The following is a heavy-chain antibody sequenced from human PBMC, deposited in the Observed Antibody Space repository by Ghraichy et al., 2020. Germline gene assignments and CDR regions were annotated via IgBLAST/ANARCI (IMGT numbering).Heavy chain of an antibody. Sequence: GGSLRLSCAASGFTFSSYDMSWVRQAPGKGLEWVSVIGGNGGITYYADSVKGRFTISRDNSKNTLYLQMNSLRAEDTAVYYCAKEVATAYHYYDYMDVWGKGTTVTVSS. CDR3: AKEVATAYHYYDYMDV. V-gene: IGHV3-23*01. D-gene: IGHD2-21*01. CDR2: IGGNGGIT. CDR1: GFTFSSYD. J-gene: IGHJ6*03.